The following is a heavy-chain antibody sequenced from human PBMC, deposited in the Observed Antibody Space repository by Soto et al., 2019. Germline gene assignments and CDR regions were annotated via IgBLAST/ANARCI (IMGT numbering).Heavy chain of an antibody. CDR3: ARDPRRVYYGSGSFWDV. CDR2: IIPIFGTA. D-gene: IGHD3-10*01. Sequence: ASVKVSCKASGGTFSSYAISWVRQAPGQGLEWMGGIIPIFGTANYAQKFQGRVTITADESTSTAYMELSSLRSEDTAVYYCARDPRRVYYGSGSFWDVWGQGTTVTVSS. CDR1: GGTFSSYA. V-gene: IGHV1-69*13. J-gene: IGHJ6*02.